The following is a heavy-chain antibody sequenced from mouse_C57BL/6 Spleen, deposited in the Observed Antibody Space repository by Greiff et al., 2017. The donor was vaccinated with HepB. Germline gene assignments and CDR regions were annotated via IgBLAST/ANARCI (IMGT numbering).Heavy chain of an antibody. J-gene: IGHJ4*01. CDR2: IDPEDGET. CDR1: GFNIKDYY. CDR3: ARIYYGNYGDAMDY. Sequence: VQLQQSGAELVKPGASVKLSCTASGFNIKDYYMHWVKQRTEQGLEWIGRIDPEDGETKYAPKFQGKATIIADTSSNTAYLPLSSLTSEDTSIYYCARIYYGNYGDAMDYWGQGTSVIVSS. V-gene: IGHV14-2*01. D-gene: IGHD2-1*01.